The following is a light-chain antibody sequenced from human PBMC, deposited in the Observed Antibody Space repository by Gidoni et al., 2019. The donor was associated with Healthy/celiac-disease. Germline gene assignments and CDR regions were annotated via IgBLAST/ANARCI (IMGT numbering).Light chain of an antibody. CDR3: QQSYNTPRT. CDR2: AAS. J-gene: IGKJ1*01. V-gene: IGKV1-39*01. CDR1: QSISSY. Sequence: DIQMTQSPSSLSASVGDRVTITCRASQSISSYLNWYQQKPGKAPKFLIYAASSLQSGVPSRFSGNRSGTDFTLTISSLQPEDFATYYCQQSYNTPRTFGQXTKVEIK.